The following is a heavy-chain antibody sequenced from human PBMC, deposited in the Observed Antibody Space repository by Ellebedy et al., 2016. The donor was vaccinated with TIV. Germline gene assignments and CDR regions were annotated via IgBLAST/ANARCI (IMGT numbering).Heavy chain of an antibody. Sequence: PGGSLRLSCAASGLTFSNYAMHWARQAPGKGLEWVAAISYDGSNQYYADPVRGRFTISRDNSKNTLYLQMNFLGPEDTAVYYCTKDLSWDDPEFFDYWGQGTLVTVSS. D-gene: IGHD1-1*01. CDR1: GLTFSNYA. V-gene: IGHV3-30*18. CDR2: ISYDGSNQ. J-gene: IGHJ4*02. CDR3: TKDLSWDDPEFFDY.